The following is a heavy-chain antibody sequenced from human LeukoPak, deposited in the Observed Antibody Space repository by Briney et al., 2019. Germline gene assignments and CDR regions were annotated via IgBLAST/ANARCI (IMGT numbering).Heavy chain of an antibody. D-gene: IGHD5-18*01. CDR3: ARHVDTAMTSYYYYGMDV. J-gene: IGHJ6*02. CDR1: GGSISSYY. CDR2: IYYSGST. V-gene: IGHV4-59*08. Sequence: SETLSLTCTVSGGSISSYYWSWIRQPPGKGLEWIGYIYYSGSTNYNPSLESRVTISVDTSKNQFSLKLSSVTAADTAVYYCARHVDTAMTSYYYYGMDVWGQGTTVTVSS.